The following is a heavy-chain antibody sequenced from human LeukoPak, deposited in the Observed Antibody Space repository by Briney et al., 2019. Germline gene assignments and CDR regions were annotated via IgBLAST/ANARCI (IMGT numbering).Heavy chain of an antibody. CDR2: IYHSGST. CDR1: GGSISSYY. Sequence: PSETLSLTCTVSGGSISSYYWSWIRQPPGKGLEWIGYIYHSGSTYYNPSLKSRVTISVDRSKNQFSLKLSSVTAADTAVYYCARSYCGGDCYTQNWFDPWGQGTLVTVSS. CDR3: ARSYCGGDCYTQNWFDP. V-gene: IGHV4-59*12. J-gene: IGHJ5*02. D-gene: IGHD2-21*02.